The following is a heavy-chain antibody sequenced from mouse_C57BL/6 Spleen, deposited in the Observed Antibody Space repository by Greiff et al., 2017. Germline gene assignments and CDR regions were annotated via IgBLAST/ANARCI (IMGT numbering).Heavy chain of an antibody. CDR3: ARAPLRRDSYYAMDY. D-gene: IGHD2-12*01. J-gene: IGHJ4*01. CDR2: ISDGGSYT. CDR1: GFTFSSYA. V-gene: IGHV5-4*01. Sequence: DVQLVESGGGLVKPGGSLKLSCAASGFTFSSYAMSWVRQTPEKRLEWVATISDGGSYTYYPDNVKGRFTISRDNAKNNLYLQMSHLKSEDTAMYYCARAPLRRDSYYAMDYWGQGTSVTVSS.